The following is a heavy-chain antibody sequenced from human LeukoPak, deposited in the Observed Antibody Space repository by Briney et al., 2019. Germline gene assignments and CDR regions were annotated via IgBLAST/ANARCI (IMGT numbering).Heavy chain of an antibody. Sequence: GGSLRLSCAASGFTFSSYSMNWVRQAPGKGLEWVSSISSSSSYIYYADSVKGRFTISRDNAKNSLYLQMNSLRAEDTAVYYCARDRSGYDLNPLDYWGQGTLVTVSS. J-gene: IGHJ4*02. CDR3: ARDRSGYDLNPLDY. D-gene: IGHD5-12*01. CDR2: ISSSSSYI. V-gene: IGHV3-21*01. CDR1: GFTFSSYS.